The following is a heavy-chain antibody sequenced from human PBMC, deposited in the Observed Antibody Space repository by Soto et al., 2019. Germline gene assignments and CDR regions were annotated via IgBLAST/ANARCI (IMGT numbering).Heavy chain of an antibody. D-gene: IGHD3-22*01. CDR2: IIPIFGTA. CDR3: ARALPGXPKLYYYDSSGLYGFDY. CDR1: GGTFSSYA. Sequence: SVKVSCKASGGTFSSYAISWVRQAPGQGLEWMGGIIPIFGTANYAQKFQGRVTITADESTSTAYMELSSLRSEDTAVYYCARALPGXPKLYYYDSSGLYGFDYWGQGTLVTVSS. V-gene: IGHV1-69*13. J-gene: IGHJ4*02.